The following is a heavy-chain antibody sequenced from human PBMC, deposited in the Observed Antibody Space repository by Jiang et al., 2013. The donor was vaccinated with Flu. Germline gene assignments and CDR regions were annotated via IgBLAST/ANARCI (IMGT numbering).Heavy chain of an antibody. V-gene: IGHV1-46*03. CDR3: ARGLWGSGGY. Sequence: WVRQAPGQGLEWMGIINPSGGSTSYAQKFQGRVTMTRDTSTSTVYMELSSLRSEDTAVYYCARGLWGSGGYWGQGTLVTVSS. D-gene: IGHD7-27*01. J-gene: IGHJ4*02. CDR2: INPSGGST.